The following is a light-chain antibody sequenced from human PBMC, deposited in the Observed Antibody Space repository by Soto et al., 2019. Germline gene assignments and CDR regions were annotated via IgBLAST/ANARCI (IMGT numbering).Light chain of an antibody. CDR3: CSYAVSYTRV. CDR1: SSDVGGYNY. V-gene: IGLV2-11*01. J-gene: IGLJ3*02. Sequence: QSVLTQPRSVSGSPGQSVTISCTGTSSDVGGYNYVSWYQQHPGKAPKLMIYDVSKRPSGVPDRFSGSKSGNTASLTISGLQAEDEADYYCCSYAVSYTRVFGGGTKLTVL. CDR2: DVS.